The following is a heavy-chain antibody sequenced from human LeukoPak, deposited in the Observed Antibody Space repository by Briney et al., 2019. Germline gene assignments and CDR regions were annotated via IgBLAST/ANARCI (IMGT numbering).Heavy chain of an antibody. J-gene: IGHJ4*02. V-gene: IGHV4-59*01. D-gene: IGHD5-12*01. CDR1: GGSISSYY. CDR2: IYLGGRN. CDR3: ARSGDFDY. Sequence: PSETLSLTCTVSGGSISSYYWGWIRQPPGRGRDWIGYIYLGGRNNYNPSLKSRVTISVATSKNQFSLKLSAVTAADTAVYYCARSGDFDYWGQGTLVTVSS.